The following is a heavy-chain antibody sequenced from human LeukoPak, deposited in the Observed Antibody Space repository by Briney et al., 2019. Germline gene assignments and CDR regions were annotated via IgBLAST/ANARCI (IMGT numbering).Heavy chain of an antibody. CDR1: GFTFSSYS. CDR3: AREHNLIAVAGMGQWGIFDY. D-gene: IGHD6-19*01. J-gene: IGHJ4*02. V-gene: IGHV3-48*01. Sequence: GGSLRLSCAASGFTFSSYSMNWVRQAPGKGLEWVSYISSSSSTIYYADSVKGRSTISRDNAKNSLYLQMNSLRAEDTAVYYCAREHNLIAVAGMGQWGIFDYWGQGTLVTVSS. CDR2: ISSSSSTI.